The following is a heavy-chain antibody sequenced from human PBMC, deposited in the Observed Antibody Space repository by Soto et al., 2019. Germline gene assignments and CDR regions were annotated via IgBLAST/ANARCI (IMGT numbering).Heavy chain of an antibody. CDR3: ARAFAWANAPRRNYYYYYGMDV. Sequence: QVQLVQSGAEVKKPGASVKVSCKASGYTFTSYDINWVRQATGQGLEWMGWMNPNSGNTGYAQKFQGRVTMTRNTSISTAYMELSSLRSEDTAVYYCARAFAWANAPRRNYYYYYGMDVWGQGTTVTVSS. CDR1: GYTFTSYD. D-gene: IGHD5-12*01. CDR2: MNPNSGNT. V-gene: IGHV1-8*01. J-gene: IGHJ6*02.